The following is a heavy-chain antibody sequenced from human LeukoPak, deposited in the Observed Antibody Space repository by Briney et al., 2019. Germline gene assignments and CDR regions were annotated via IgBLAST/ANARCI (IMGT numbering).Heavy chain of an antibody. D-gene: IGHD6-13*01. CDR2: ISAYNGNT. CDR1: GYTFTSYG. CDR3: ASGYSSPNYYYGMDV. J-gene: IGHJ6*02. V-gene: IGHV1-18*01. Sequence: ASVKVSCKASGYTFTSYGISWVRQAPGQGLEWMGWISAYNGNTNYAQKLQGRVTMTTDTSTSTAYMELRSLRSDDTAVYYCASGYSSPNYYYGMDVWGQGTTVTVS.